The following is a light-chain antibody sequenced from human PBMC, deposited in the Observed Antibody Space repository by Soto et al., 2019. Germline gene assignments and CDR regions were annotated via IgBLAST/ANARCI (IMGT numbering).Light chain of an antibody. CDR1: QTVSSSY. CDR3: QQYDNWPRT. Sequence: EIVLTQSPATLSLSPGERATLSCGASQTVSSSYLAWYQQKPGLAPRLLIYDASTRATGIPSRFSGSGSGTEFTLTISSLKSEDFAVYYCQQYDNWPRTFGQGTKVDIK. V-gene: IGKV3D-20*01. J-gene: IGKJ1*01. CDR2: DAS.